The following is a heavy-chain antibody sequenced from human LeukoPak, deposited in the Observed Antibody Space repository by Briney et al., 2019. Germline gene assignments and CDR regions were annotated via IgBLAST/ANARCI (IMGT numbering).Heavy chain of an antibody. V-gene: IGHV3-21*01. D-gene: IGHD2-2*01. CDR3: ARDGGGGRYCSSTSCPLAGTVYYYMDV. J-gene: IGHJ6*03. CDR1: GFTFSSYS. Sequence: PGGSLRLSCAASGFTFSSYSMNWVRQAPGKGLEWVSSISSSSSYIYYADSVKGRFTISGDNAKNSLYLQMNSLRAEDTAVYYCARDGGGGRYCSSTSCPLAGTVYYYMDVWGKGTTVTVSS. CDR2: ISSSSSYI.